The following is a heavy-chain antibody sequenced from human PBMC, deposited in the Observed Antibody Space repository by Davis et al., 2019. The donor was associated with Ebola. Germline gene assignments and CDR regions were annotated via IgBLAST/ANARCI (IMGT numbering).Heavy chain of an antibody. J-gene: IGHJ4*02. D-gene: IGHD1-26*01. CDR3: ARGHGWVDY. V-gene: IGHV5-10-1*01. Sequence: KVSCKGSGYSFTSYWIGWVRQMPGKGLEWMGRFNPSDSQTNYSPSFQGRVTISGDESLSTVYLQLSSLQASDTAIYFCARGHGWVDYWGQGTLVTVSS. CDR2: FNPSDSQT. CDR1: GYSFTSYW.